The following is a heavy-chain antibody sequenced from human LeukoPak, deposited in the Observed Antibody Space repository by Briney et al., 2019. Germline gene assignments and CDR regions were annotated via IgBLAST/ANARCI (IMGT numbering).Heavy chain of an antibody. V-gene: IGHV4-39*07. Sequence: SETLSLTCTVSGGSISSTSNYWGWIRQPPGKGLEWIGSIYYSGSTYYNPSLKSRVTISVDTSKDQFSLNLTSVTAADTAVYYCARLKCISTTCPSRYVMDVWGQGTTVTVSS. CDR3: ARLKCISTTCPSRYVMDV. J-gene: IGHJ6*02. CDR2: IYYSGST. D-gene: IGHD2-2*01. CDR1: GGSISSTSNY.